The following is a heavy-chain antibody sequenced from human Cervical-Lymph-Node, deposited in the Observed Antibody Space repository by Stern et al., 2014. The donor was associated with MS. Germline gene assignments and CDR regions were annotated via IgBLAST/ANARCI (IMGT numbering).Heavy chain of an antibody. V-gene: IGHV7-4-1*02. CDR2: INTNTGNP. D-gene: IGHD3-22*01. J-gene: IGHJ4*02. CDR1: GYTFSHRA. CDR3: ARDEESAYYADY. Sequence: VPLVESGSEVKKPGASVKVSCKASGYTFSHRAINWVRQAPGQGLEGMGSINTNTGNPTYAQGFTGRVVFSLDTSVSTAYLQITSLNVDDTAVYYCARDEESAYYADYWGQGTLVTVSS.